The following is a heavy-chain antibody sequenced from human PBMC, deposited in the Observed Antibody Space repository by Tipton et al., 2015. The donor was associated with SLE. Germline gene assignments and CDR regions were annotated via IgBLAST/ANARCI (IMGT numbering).Heavy chain of an antibody. CDR2: IYYSEST. J-gene: IGHJ4*02. Sequence: TLSLTCAVSGGSISSGGYSWSWIRQPPGKGLEWIGYIYYSESTNYNPSLKSRVTISVDTSKNQFSLKRSSVTAADTAVYYCARARGGLTTDYWGQGTLVTVSS. V-gene: IGHV4-61*08. D-gene: IGHD4-17*01. CDR3: ARARGGLTTDY. CDR1: GGSISSGGYS.